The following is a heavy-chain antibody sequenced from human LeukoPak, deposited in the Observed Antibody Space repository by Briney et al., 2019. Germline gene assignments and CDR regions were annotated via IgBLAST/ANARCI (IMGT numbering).Heavy chain of an antibody. D-gene: IGHD6-13*01. CDR2: IYSGGST. Sequence: GGSLRLSCAASGFTVSSNYMSWVRQAPGKGLEWVSVIYSGGSTYYADSVKGRFTISRDNSKNTLYLQMNSLRAEDTAVYYCARDLRRPGDSSSWSYYYYGMDVWGQGTKVTVSS. V-gene: IGHV3-53*01. CDR1: GFTVSSNY. CDR3: ARDLRRPGDSSSWSYYYYGMDV. J-gene: IGHJ6*02.